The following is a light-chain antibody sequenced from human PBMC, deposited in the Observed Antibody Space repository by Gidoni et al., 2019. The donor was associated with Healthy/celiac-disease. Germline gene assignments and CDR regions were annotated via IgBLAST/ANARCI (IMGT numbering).Light chain of an antibody. CDR3: LLSYSGARPVV. Sequence: QAVVTQEPSLIVSPGGTVTLTRGSSTGAVTSGHYPYWFQQKPGQAPRTLIYDTSNKHSWTPARFSGSLLGGKAALTLSGAQPEDEAEYYCLLSYSGARPVVFGGGTKLTVL. J-gene: IGLJ2*01. CDR2: DTS. V-gene: IGLV7-46*01. CDR1: TGAVTSGHY.